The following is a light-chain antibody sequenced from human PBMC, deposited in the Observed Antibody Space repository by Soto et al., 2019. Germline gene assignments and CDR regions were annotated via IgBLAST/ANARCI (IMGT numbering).Light chain of an antibody. CDR3: QQYGSSPRT. CDR1: QSVSSNF. Sequence: EIVLTQSPGTLSLSPGERATLPCRASQSVSSNFLAWYQQKPGQAPRLLIYGASSRATGIPDRFSGSGSGTDFTLTISRLEPEDFAVYYCQQYGSSPRTFGQGTKVKIK. J-gene: IGKJ1*01. V-gene: IGKV3-20*01. CDR2: GAS.